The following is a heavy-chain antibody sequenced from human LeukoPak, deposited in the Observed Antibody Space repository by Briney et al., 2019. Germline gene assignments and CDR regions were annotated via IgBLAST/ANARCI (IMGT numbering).Heavy chain of an antibody. CDR1: GRSISSYY. J-gene: IGHJ3*02. V-gene: IGHV4-59*01. D-gene: IGHD6-19*01. Sequence: PSETLSLTCTVSGRSISSYYWSWIRQPPGKGLEWIGYIYYSGSTNYNPSLKSRVTISVDTSKNQFSLKLSSVTAADTAVYYCARGGGSGWHFGLKTEDAFDIWGQGTMVTVSS. CDR3: ARGGGSGWHFGLKTEDAFDI. CDR2: IYYSGST.